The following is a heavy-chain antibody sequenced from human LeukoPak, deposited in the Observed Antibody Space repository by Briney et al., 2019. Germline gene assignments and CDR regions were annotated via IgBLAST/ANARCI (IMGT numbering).Heavy chain of an antibody. D-gene: IGHD6-19*01. CDR3: TTRYSSGWYDFDY. CDR1: GGTFSSYA. CDR2: IIPIFGTA. V-gene: IGHV1-69*13. Sequence: SVKVSCKASGGTFSSYAISWVRQAPGQGLEWMGGIIPIFGTANYAQKFQGRVTITADESTSTAYMELSSLRSEDTAVYYCTTRYSSGWYDFDYWAREPWSPSPQ. J-gene: IGHJ4*02.